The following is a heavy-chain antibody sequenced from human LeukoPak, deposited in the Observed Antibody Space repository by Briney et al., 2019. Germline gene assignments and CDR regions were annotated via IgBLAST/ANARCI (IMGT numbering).Heavy chain of an antibody. CDR2: FDPEDGET. D-gene: IGHD1-7*01. J-gene: IGHJ6*02. CDR1: GYTLTELS. CDR3: ATDHANYDRYYFYGMDV. Sequence: ASVKVSCKVSGYTLTELSMHWLRQAPGKGLEWMGGFDPEDGETIYAQKFQGRVTMTEGTSTDTAYMELSSLRSEDTAVYYCATDHANYDRYYFYGMDVWGQGTTVTVSS. V-gene: IGHV1-24*01.